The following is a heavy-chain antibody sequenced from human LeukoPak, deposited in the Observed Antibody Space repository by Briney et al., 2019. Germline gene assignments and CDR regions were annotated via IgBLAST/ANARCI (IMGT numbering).Heavy chain of an antibody. CDR1: GFTFDDYA. V-gene: IGHV3-9*01. Sequence: GRSLRLSCAASGFTFDDYAMHWVRQAPGKGLEWVSGISWNSGSIGYADSVKGRFTISRDNAKNSLYLQMNSLRAEDTALYYCAKDSNYDFRGGISRYNWFDPWGQGTLVTVSS. CDR3: AKDSNYDFRGGISRYNWFDP. J-gene: IGHJ5*02. D-gene: IGHD3-3*01. CDR2: ISWNSGSI.